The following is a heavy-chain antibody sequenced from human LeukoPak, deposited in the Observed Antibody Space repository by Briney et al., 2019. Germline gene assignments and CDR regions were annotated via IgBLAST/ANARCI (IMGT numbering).Heavy chain of an antibody. J-gene: IGHJ1*01. CDR1: GGSISSSSYY. CDR2: IYTSGST. CDR3: ARDSSSGWHEEYFQH. Sequence: SETLSLTCTVSGGSISSSSYYWGWIRQPPGKGLEWIGRIYTSGSTNYNPSLKSRVTISVDTSKNQFSLKLSSVTAADTAVYYCARDSSSGWHEEYFQHWGQGTLVTVSS. D-gene: IGHD6-19*01. V-gene: IGHV4-39*07.